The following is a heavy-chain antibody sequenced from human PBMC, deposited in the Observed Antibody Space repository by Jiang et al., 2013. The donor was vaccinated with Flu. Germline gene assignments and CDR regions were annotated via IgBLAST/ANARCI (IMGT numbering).Heavy chain of an antibody. D-gene: IGHD6-13*01. CDR3: ARYVPSSTWLYYFDF. V-gene: IGHV4-4*07. Sequence: GSGLVKPSETLSLTCTVSGDSVSSSYWSWVRQPAGKGLEWIGRIYTRGRTNYNPSLKSRVTMSLDTSKNQFSLNLSSVTAADTAVYYCARYVPSSTWLYYFDFWGQGTLVTVSS. J-gene: IGHJ4*02. CDR2: IYTRGRT. CDR1: GDSVSSSY.